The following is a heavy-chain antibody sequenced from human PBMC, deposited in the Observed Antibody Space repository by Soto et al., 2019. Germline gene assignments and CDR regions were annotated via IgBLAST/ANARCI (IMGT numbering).Heavy chain of an antibody. Sequence: EEQLVESGGGLVQPGGSLTLSCAASGFTFSEHYMEWVRKAPGKGLEWVARSRNEAKSYSTDYAASVKGRFTVSRDLSMNSLYLQMNNLKTEDTAVYYCSRMEGGWGQGTLVTVSS. CDR3: SRMEGG. D-gene: IGHD1-26*01. CDR2: SRNEAKSYST. V-gene: IGHV3-72*01. J-gene: IGHJ4*02. CDR1: GFTFSEHY.